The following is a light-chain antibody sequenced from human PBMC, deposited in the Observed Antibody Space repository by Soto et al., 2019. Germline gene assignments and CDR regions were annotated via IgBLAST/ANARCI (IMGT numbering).Light chain of an antibody. CDR3: QQYGSSPRT. CDR2: DVS. CDR1: QSVNSNY. Sequence: EIVLTQSPVTLSLSPGERATLSCGASQSVNSNYLAWCQQKPGLAPRLLIYDVSSRDAGIPDRFSGSGSGTDFTLTISRLEPEDFAVYYCQQYGSSPRTFGQGTKVEIK. V-gene: IGKV3D-20*01. J-gene: IGKJ1*01.